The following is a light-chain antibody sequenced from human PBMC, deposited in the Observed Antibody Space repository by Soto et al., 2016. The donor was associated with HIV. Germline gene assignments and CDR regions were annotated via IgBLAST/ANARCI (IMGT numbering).Light chain of an antibody. V-gene: IGKV1D-16*01. CDR3: QQYQSFPLS. Sequence: ILTCRASQDIGTWLAWYQQKPGKAPKSLIFAASTLQSWVPLRFSGSGSGTDFTLTITSLKPEDFGTYYCQQYQSFPLSFGGGTTVEI. CDR1: QDIGTW. J-gene: IGKJ4*01. CDR2: AAS.